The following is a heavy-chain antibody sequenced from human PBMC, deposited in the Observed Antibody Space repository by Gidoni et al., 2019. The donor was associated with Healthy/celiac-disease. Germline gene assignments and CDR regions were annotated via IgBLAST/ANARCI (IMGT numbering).Heavy chain of an antibody. V-gene: IGHV3-30*18. J-gene: IGHJ3*02. D-gene: IGHD3-10*01. Sequence: QVQLVASGGGVVQPGRSLRLSCAASGFTFSSYGMDWVRQAPGKGLEWVAVISYDGSNKYYADSVKGRFTISRDNSKNTLYLQMNSLRAEDTAVYYCAKDLDLTMVRGVINAFDIWGQGTMVTVSS. CDR2: ISYDGSNK. CDR3: AKDLDLTMVRGVINAFDI. CDR1: GFTFSSYG.